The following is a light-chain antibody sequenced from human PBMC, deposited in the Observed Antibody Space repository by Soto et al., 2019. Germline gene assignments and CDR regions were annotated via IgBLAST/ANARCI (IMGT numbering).Light chain of an antibody. J-gene: IGKJ1*01. CDR3: LQYHNLWA. CDR1: QNIYSN. CDR2: RAS. Sequence: IVMTQSTATLSVSPGERATLSCRASQNIYSNVAWYQQRPGQAPRLLIYRASTRAPGIPARFSGSGSGTEFTLTISSLQSEDFTVYSCLQYHNLWAFGQGTKVDI. V-gene: IGKV3-15*01.